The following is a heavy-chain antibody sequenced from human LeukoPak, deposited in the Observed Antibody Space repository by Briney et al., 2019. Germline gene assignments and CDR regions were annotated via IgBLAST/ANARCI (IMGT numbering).Heavy chain of an antibody. D-gene: IGHD6-19*01. CDR1: SGSFSGYY. Sequence: SETLSLTCAVYSGSFSGYYWSWIRQPPGKGLDWIGEVNHSGSTNYNPSLKSRVTISVDTSKNQFSLKLSSVTAADTAVFHCARGRGAVAGYFDYWGQGALVTVSS. J-gene: IGHJ4*02. CDR2: VNHSGST. CDR3: ARGRGAVAGYFDY. V-gene: IGHV4-34*01.